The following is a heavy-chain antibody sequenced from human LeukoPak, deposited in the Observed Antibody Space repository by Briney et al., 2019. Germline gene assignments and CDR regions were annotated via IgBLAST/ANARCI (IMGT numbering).Heavy chain of an antibody. CDR2: IYHSGST. Sequence: SETLSLTCTVSGGSISSGGYSWSWIRQPPGKGLEWIGYIYHSGSTYYNPSLKSRVTISVDRSKNQFSLKLSSVTAADTAVYYCARVRYSSGWGHFDYWGQGTLVTVSS. J-gene: IGHJ4*02. V-gene: IGHV4-30-2*01. CDR1: GGSISSGGYS. CDR3: ARVRYSSGWGHFDY. D-gene: IGHD6-19*01.